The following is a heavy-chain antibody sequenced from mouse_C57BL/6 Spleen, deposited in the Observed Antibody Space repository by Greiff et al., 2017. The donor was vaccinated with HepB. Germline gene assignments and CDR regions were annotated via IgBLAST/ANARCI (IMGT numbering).Heavy chain of an antibody. V-gene: IGHV1-50*01. D-gene: IGHD1-1*01. Sequence: VQLQQPGAELVKPGASVKLSCKASGYTFTSYWMQWVKQRPGQGLEWIGEIDPSDSYTNYNQKFKGKATLTVDTSSSTAYMQLSSLTSEDSAVYYCASLYYYGSSPFAYWGQGTLVTVSA. J-gene: IGHJ3*01. CDR2: IDPSDSYT. CDR3: ASLYYYGSSPFAY. CDR1: GYTFTSYW.